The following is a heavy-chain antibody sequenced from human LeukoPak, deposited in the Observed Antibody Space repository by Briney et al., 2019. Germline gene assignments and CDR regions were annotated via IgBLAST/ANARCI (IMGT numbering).Heavy chain of an antibody. CDR3: AHRIAAAGSFDY. D-gene: IGHD6-13*01. V-gene: IGHV2-5*02. Sequence: VSGPTLVKPTQTLTLTCTFSGFSLSTSAVGVGWIRQPPGKALEWLALIYWADDKRYSPSLKSRHNVPKDTSKNHVVLTITNMDPVDTATYYCAHRIAAAGSFDYWGEGTLVTVSS. CDR1: GFSLSTSAVG. J-gene: IGHJ4*02. CDR2: IYWADDK.